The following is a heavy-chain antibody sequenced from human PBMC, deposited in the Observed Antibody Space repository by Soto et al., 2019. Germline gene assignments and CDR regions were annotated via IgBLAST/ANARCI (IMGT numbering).Heavy chain of an antibody. CDR2: VSGSGGST. D-gene: IGHD3-3*01. V-gene: IGHV3-23*01. CDR1: VFTFSSYA. Sequence: GLSLRLSCAASVFTFSSYAIIGVVPSPVKGLEWFSAVSGSGGSTYYADSVKGRFTISRDNSKNTLYLQMSSLRAEDTAVYYCAKGLLPDYDFPPGPWGQGTLVTVSS. CDR3: AKGLLPDYDFPPGP. J-gene: IGHJ5*02.